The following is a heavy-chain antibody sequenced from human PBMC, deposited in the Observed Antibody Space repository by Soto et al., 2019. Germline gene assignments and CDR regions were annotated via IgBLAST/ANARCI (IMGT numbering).Heavy chain of an antibody. Sequence: PSETLSLTCAVYGGSFSGYYWSWIRQPPGKGLEWIGEINHSGSTNYNPSLKSRVTISVDTSKNQFSLKLSSVTAADTAVHYCARGIAAAGFQHWGQGTLVTVSS. CDR1: GGSFSGYY. V-gene: IGHV4-34*01. CDR2: INHSGST. D-gene: IGHD6-13*01. J-gene: IGHJ1*01. CDR3: ARGIAAAGFQH.